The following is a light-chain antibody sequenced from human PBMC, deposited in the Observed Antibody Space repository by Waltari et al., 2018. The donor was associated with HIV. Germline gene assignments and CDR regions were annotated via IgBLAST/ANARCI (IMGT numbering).Light chain of an antibody. J-gene: IGLJ2*01. CDR3: CSHAAVNILL. Sequence: QSALTQPASVSGSPGQSITISCTGASSDVGGYNYVSWYQQHPGKAPKFTVYEVSNRPAGFSVLFCVARLGNTASLTIAGRQADDEAVYYCCSHAAVNILLFGGGTKVTVL. CDR1: SSDVGGYNY. CDR2: EVS. V-gene: IGLV2-14*01.